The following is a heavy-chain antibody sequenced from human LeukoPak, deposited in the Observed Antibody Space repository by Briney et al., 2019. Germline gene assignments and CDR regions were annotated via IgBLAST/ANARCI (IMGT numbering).Heavy chain of an antibody. CDR1: GFTFSSYG. CDR3: ASRDGWSGSYHGFDP. J-gene: IGHJ5*02. CDR2: ISYDGSNK. Sequence: PGGSLRLSCAASGFTFSSYGMHWVRQAPGKGLEWVAVISYDGSNKYYADVVKGRFTISRDNSKNTLYLQMNSLRAEDTAVYYCASRDGWSGSYHGFDPWGQGTLVTVSS. V-gene: IGHV3-30*03. D-gene: IGHD1-26*01.